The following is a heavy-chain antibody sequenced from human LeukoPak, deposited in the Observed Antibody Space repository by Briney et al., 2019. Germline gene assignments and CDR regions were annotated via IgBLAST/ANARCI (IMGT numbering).Heavy chain of an antibody. CDR2: IYYSGST. V-gene: IGHV4-59*01. CDR1: GGSISSYY. D-gene: IGHD3-3*01. J-gene: IGHJ5*02. CDR3: ARVRPYDFWSGPKGANWFDP. Sequence: SETLSLTCTVSGGSISSYYWSWIRQPPGKGLEWIGYIYYSGSTNYNPSLKSRVTISVDTSKNQFSLKLSSVTAADMAVYYCARVRPYDFWSGPKGANWFDPWGQGTLVTVSS.